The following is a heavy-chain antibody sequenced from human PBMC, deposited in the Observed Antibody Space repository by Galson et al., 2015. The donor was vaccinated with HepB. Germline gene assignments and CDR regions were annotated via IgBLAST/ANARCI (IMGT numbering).Heavy chain of an antibody. Sequence: SLRLSCAASGFSFSRHAMYWVRQAPGKGLEWVAVILNDGSDKYYADSVKGRFTISRDNPKNTLYLQMNSLRDEDTAVYYCVRDGKYFNGMDAWGQGTTVTVSS. V-gene: IGHV3-30*04. CDR3: VRDGKYFNGMDA. J-gene: IGHJ6*02. CDR1: GFSFSRHA. CDR2: ILNDGSDK. D-gene: IGHD2/OR15-2a*01.